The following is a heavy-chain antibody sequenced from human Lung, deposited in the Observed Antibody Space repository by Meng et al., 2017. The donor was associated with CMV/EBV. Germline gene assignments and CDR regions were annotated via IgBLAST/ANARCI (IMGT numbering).Heavy chain of an antibody. V-gene: IGHV1-2*02. D-gene: IGHD4/OR15-4a*01. CDR2: INPNSGGT. Sequence: AXVXVSXXASEYTFTGYYIHWVRQAPGQGLEWMGWINPNSGGTSSAQKFQGRVTMTRDTSISTAYMELSSLTPDDTAMFYCARGSFHFTSKVVLTPGGDAFDLWGQGXMVTVSS. J-gene: IGHJ3*01. CDR3: ARGSFHFTSKVVLTPGGDAFDL. CDR1: EYTFTGYY.